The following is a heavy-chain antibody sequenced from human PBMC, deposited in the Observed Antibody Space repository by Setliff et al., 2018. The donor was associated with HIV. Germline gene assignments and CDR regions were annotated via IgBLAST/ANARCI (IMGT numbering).Heavy chain of an antibody. Sequence: SVKVSCKASGGTFSSYAISWVRQAPGQGLEWMGGIIPIFGTANYAQKFQGRVTMTRNTSISTAYTELTSLRSEDTALYYCARDTPSRSDDAFDMWGQGTMVTVSS. CDR1: GGTFSSYA. CDR3: ARDTPSRSDDAFDM. V-gene: IGHV1-69*05. CDR2: IIPIFGTA. J-gene: IGHJ3*02. D-gene: IGHD3-10*01.